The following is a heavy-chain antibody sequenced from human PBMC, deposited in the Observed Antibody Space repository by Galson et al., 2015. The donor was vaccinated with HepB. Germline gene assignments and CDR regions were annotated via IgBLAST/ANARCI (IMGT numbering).Heavy chain of an antibody. CDR1: GFTFSIEA. V-gene: IGHV3-30-3*02. CDR3: AKDWGMGV. D-gene: IGHD3-16*01. Sequence: SLRLSCAASGFTFSIEAMYWVRQAPDKGLEYVAATSYDDKTKYYADSVRGRFTISRDNPKNTLYLQMNSLRLEDTALYYCAKDWGMGVWGQGTTVTVSS. J-gene: IGHJ6*02. CDR2: TSYDDKTK.